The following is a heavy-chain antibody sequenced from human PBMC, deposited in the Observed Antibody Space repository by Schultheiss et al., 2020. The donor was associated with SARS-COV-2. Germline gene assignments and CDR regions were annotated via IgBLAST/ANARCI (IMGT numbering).Heavy chain of an antibody. V-gene: IGHV4-39*01. Sequence: SETLSLTCTVSGGSISSSSYYWGWIRQPPGKGLEWIGSIYYSGSTYYNPSLKSRVTISVDTSKNQFSLKLSSVTAADTAVYYCARSGKGDSSSPAGWDWGQGTLVTVSS. CDR1: GGSISSSSYY. CDR2: IYYSGST. J-gene: IGHJ4*02. D-gene: IGHD6-6*01. CDR3: ARSGKGDSSSPAGWD.